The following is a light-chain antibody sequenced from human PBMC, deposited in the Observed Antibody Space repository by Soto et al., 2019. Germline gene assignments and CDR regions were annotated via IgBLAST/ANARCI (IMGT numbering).Light chain of an antibody. CDR2: LNSDGSH. V-gene: IGLV4-69*01. Sequence: QLVLTQSPSASASLGASVKLTCTLTSGHSSYAIAWHRQQPEKGPRYLMRLNSDGSHSKGDGIPDRFSGSSSGAERYLTISNLQSEDEADYYCQTWGTGIWVFGGGTKLTVL. CDR3: QTWGTGIWV. J-gene: IGLJ3*02. CDR1: SGHSSYA.